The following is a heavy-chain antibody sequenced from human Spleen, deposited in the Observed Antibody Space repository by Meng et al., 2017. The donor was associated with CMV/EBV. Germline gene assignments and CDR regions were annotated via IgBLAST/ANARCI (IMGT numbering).Heavy chain of an antibody. V-gene: IGHV3-30*02. CDR1: GFTFSNYG. Sequence: GQLVGAGGGVVQPGGALRLSCAASGFTFSNYGMHWVRQAPGKGLEWVAFIRPDGSNKYYADSVKGRFTISRDNSKNTLYLQMTSLRPEDTAVYYCARNYGFNFDNWGQGTLVTVSS. J-gene: IGHJ4*02. CDR2: IRPDGSNK. D-gene: IGHD3-3*01. CDR3: ARNYGFNFDN.